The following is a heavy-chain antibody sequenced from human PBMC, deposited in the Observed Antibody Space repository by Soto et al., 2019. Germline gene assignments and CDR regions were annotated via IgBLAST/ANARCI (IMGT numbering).Heavy chain of an antibody. CDR1: GFTFSSYS. Sequence: GGSLRLSCAASGFTFSSYSMNWVRQAPGKGLEWVSSISSSSSYIYYADSVKGRFTISRDNAKNSLYLQMNSLRAEDTAVYYCASLSLTYYFDYWGQGTLVTVSS. V-gene: IGHV3-21*01. D-gene: IGHD3-16*01. CDR2: ISSSSSYI. CDR3: ASLSLTYYFDY. J-gene: IGHJ4*02.